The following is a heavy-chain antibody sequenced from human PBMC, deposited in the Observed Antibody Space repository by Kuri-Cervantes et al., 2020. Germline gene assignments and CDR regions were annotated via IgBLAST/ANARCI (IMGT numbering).Heavy chain of an antibody. CDR2: ISAYNGDT. Sequence: ASVKVSCKASGYTFTSYGISWVRQAPGQGLEWMGWISAYNGDTNYAQKLQGRVTMTIDTSTSTAYMELRSLRSDDTAVYYCASVSDAYYYYMDFWGKGTTVTVSS. V-gene: IGHV1-18*01. CDR3: ASVSDAYYYYMDF. J-gene: IGHJ6*03. CDR1: GYTFTSYG. D-gene: IGHD3-10*01.